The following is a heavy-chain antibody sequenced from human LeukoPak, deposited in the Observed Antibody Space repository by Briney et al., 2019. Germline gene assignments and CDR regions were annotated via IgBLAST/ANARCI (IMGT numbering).Heavy chain of an antibody. Sequence: SVKVSCKASGYTFTNYDINWVRQATGQGLEWMGGIIPIFGTANYAQKFQGRVTITADKSTSTAYMELSSLRSEDTAVYYCATDYDSSGYYLLFDYWGQGTLVTVSS. V-gene: IGHV1-69*06. D-gene: IGHD3-22*01. CDR3: ATDYDSSGYYLLFDY. J-gene: IGHJ4*02. CDR1: GYTFTNYD. CDR2: IIPIFGTA.